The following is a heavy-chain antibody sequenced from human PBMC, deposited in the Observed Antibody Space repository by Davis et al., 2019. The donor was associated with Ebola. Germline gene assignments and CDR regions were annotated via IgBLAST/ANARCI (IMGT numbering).Heavy chain of an antibody. CDR1: GGSISSYY. V-gene: IGHV4-4*07. CDR3: ARYYDSSGYYTFDY. CDR2: IYPSGST. J-gene: IGHJ4*02. Sequence: SETLSLTCTVSGGSISSYYWSWIRQPPGKGLEWIGRIYPSGSTNYNPSLKSRVTMSVDTSKNQVSLKLSSVTAADTAVYYCARYYDSSGYYTFDYWGQGTLVTVSS. D-gene: IGHD3-22*01.